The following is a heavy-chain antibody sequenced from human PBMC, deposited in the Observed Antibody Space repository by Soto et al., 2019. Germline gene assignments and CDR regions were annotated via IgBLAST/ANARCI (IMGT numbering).Heavy chain of an antibody. CDR2: INPDGMGK. CDR3: GRLYTDSSDYFDY. CDR1: GFTFTTYW. J-gene: IGHJ4*02. Sequence: EVQLVESGGGLVQPGGSRRLSCAASGFTFTTYWVGWVRQAPGKGLEWVASINPDGMGKYYVDSVKGRFTISRDNDENSLFLQMNSLRAEDTAIYYCGRLYTDSSDYFDYWGQGTQVTVSS. D-gene: IGHD3-16*01. V-gene: IGHV3-7*01.